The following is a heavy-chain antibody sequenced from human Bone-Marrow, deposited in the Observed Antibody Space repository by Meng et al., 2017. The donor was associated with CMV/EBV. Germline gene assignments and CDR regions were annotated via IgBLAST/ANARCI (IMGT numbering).Heavy chain of an antibody. CDR1: GGSFSGYY. D-gene: IGHD3-3*01. J-gene: IGHJ5*02. CDR3: ARANGLTYYDFGRGWFDP. V-gene: IGHV4-34*01. Sequence: QVKLRQGGPDLLKPSGTLSFTCVVDGGSFSGYYWSWIRQPPGKGLEWIGEINHSGSTNYNPSLKSRVTISVDTSKNQFSLKLSSVTAADTAVYYCARANGLTYYDFGRGWFDPWGQGTLVTVSS. CDR2: INHSGST.